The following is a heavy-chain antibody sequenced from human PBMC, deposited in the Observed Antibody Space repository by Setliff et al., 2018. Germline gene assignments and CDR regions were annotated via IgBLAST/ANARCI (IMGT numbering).Heavy chain of an antibody. Sequence: GASVKVSCKTSGYTFTNYGITWVRQAPGQGLEWMGWINNYSFKTNYPQKFLGRVTVTTDTSTGTAYMELGSLTSDDTAIYYCLRDRPYSNSPEDVFDIWGQGTAVTVSS. CDR2: INNYSFKT. D-gene: IGHD4-4*01. V-gene: IGHV1-18*01. CDR1: GYTFTNYG. CDR3: LRDRPYSNSPEDVFDI. J-gene: IGHJ3*02.